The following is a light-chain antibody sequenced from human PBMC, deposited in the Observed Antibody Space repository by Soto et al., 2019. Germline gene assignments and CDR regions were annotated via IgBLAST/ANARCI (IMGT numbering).Light chain of an antibody. CDR2: GAS. V-gene: IGKV3-15*01. J-gene: IGKJ5*01. Sequence: EIVMTQSPATLSVSQGERATLSCRASQSVSSKLAWYQQKPCQAPRLLIYGASTRATGIPARFSGSGSGTEFTLTISSLQSEDFAVYYCQQYKNWPTITFGQGTRLEIK. CDR1: QSVSSK. CDR3: QQYKNWPTIT.